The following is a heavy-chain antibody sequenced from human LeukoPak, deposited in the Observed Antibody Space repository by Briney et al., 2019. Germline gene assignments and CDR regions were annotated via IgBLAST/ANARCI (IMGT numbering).Heavy chain of an antibody. CDR2: ISSSSSYI. CDR1: GFTFSSYS. CDR3: ARSSVSSPLVDY. J-gene: IGHJ4*02. V-gene: IGHV3-21*01. D-gene: IGHD5/OR15-5a*01. Sequence: GGSLRLSCAASGFTFSSYSMNWVRQAPGKGLEWVSSISSSSSYIYYADSVKGRFTISRDNAKNSLYLQMNSLRAEDTAVYYCARSSVSSPLVDYWGQGTLVTVSS.